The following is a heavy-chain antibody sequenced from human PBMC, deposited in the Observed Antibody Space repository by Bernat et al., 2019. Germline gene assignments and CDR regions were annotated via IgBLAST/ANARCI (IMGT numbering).Heavy chain of an antibody. CDR1: GFTFSSYA. D-gene: IGHD6-6*01. CDR3: GRGRYYCSSCYIDC. CDR2: ISYDGSNK. J-gene: IGHJ4*02. V-gene: IGHV3-30-3*01. Sequence: QVQLVESGGGVVQPGRSLRLSCAASGFTFSSYAMHWVRQAPGKGLEWVAVISYDGSNKYYADSVNGRFTISRDNSKNTLYLQMNSLRAKDTAVYYCGRGRYYCSSCYIDCWGQGTLVTVSS.